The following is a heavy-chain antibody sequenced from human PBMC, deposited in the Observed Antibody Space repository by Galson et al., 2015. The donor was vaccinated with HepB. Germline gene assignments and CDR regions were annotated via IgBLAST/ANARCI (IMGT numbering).Heavy chain of an antibody. D-gene: IGHD5/OR15-5a*01. CDR3: ARDRPIYEKEYYYGMDV. J-gene: IGHJ6*02. V-gene: IGHV4-31*03. Sequence: TLSLTCTVSGGSISSGGYYWSWIRQHPGKGLEWIGYIYYSGSTYYNPSLKSRVTISVDTSKNQFSLKLSSVTAADTAVYYCARDRPIYEKEYYYGMDVWGQGTTVTVSS. CDR1: GGSISSGGYY. CDR2: IYYSGST.